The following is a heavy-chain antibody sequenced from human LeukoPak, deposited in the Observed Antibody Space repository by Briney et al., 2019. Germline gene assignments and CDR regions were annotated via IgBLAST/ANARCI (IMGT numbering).Heavy chain of an antibody. CDR1: GFTFSSYS. V-gene: IGHV3-48*01. J-gene: IGHJ4*02. CDR2: ISSSSSTI. CDR3: AREVCSSTSCHLDY. D-gene: IGHD2-2*01. Sequence: GGSLRLSCAASGFTFSSYSMNWVRQAPGKGLEWVSYISSSSSTICYADSVRGRFTISRDNAKNSLYLQMNSLRAEDTAVYYCAREVCSSTSCHLDYWGQGTLVTVSS.